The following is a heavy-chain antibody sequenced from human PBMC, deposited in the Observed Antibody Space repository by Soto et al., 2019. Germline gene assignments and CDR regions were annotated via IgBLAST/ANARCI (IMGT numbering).Heavy chain of an antibody. CDR1: GGSISGYY. V-gene: IGHV4-59*01. J-gene: IGHJ6*02. CDR2: IYYRGST. D-gene: IGHD6-25*01. CDR3: ARKQRLTFYYSLDV. Sequence: SETLSLTCTVSGGSISGYYWSWIRQAPGKGLEYIGYIYYRGSTNYNPSLKSRVTMSVDTSRNQFSLKVNSVTAADTAVYYCARKQRLTFYYSLDVWGQGTTVIVS.